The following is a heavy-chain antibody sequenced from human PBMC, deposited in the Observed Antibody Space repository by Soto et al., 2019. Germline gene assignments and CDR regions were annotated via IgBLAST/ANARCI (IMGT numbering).Heavy chain of an antibody. Sequence: ASVKVSCKASGYTFTGYYIHWVRQAPGQGLEWMGWINPNSGGANIAQKFQDWVTMTRDTSISTTYMELSSLRSNDTAVYYCARALFRAFDIWGQGTMVTVSS. CDR3: ARALFRAFDI. CDR1: GYTFTGYY. J-gene: IGHJ3*02. V-gene: IGHV1-2*04. CDR2: INPNSGGA.